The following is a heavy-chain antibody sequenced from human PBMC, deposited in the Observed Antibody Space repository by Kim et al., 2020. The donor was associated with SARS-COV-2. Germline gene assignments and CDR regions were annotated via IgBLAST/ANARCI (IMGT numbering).Heavy chain of an antibody. J-gene: IGHJ4*02. CDR1: GFTFSSYA. CDR3: ARRPSRFLDY. CDR2: ISGSGGTT. V-gene: IGHV3-23*01. Sequence: GGSPRLSCVASGFTFSSYAMHWVRQAPGKGLEWVSAISGSGGTTYYADSVKGQFTISRDNARNTLYLHMNSLRGEDTAVYYSARRPSRFLDYWGQGTLVTVSS. D-gene: IGHD3-3*01.